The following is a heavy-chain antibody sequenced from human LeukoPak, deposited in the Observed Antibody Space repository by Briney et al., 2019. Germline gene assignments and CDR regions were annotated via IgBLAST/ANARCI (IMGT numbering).Heavy chain of an antibody. V-gene: IGHV1-2*02. CDR1: GYTFTGYY. CDR2: INPNSGGT. Sequence: SSVKVSCKASGYTFTGYYMHWVRQAPGQGLDGMGWINPNSGGTNYAQKFQGRVTMTRDTSINTAYMELSRLRSDDTAVYYCAREAYDYGDDSREPNFDYWGQGTLVTVSS. D-gene: IGHD4-17*01. CDR3: AREAYDYGDDSREPNFDY. J-gene: IGHJ4*02.